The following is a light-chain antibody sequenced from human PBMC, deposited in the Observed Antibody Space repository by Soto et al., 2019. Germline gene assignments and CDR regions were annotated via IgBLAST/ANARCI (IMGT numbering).Light chain of an antibody. Sequence: QSVLTQPPSVSGAPGQRVTISCTGSSSNIGAGYDVHWYQQLPRTAPKLLIYGNSNRPSGVPDRFSGSKSGTSASLAITGFQAEDEADYYCQSYDSSLSGYVVFGGGTKLTVL. V-gene: IGLV1-40*01. CDR2: GNS. CDR1: SSNIGAGYD. J-gene: IGLJ2*01. CDR3: QSYDSSLSGYVV.